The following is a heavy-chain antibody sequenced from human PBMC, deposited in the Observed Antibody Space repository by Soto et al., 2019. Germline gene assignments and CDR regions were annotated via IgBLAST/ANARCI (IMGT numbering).Heavy chain of an antibody. Sequence: GASVKVSCKVSGYTLTELSMHWVRQAPGKGLEWMGGFDPEDGETIYAQKFQGRVTMTEDTSTDTAYMELSSLRSEDTAVYYCATDGSTPITMESGKHPPPGAFDTWGQETMLTISS. D-gene: IGHD3-10*01. V-gene: IGHV1-24*01. CDR3: ATDGSTPITMESGKHPPPGAFDT. J-gene: IGHJ3*02. CDR1: GYTLTELS. CDR2: FDPEDGET.